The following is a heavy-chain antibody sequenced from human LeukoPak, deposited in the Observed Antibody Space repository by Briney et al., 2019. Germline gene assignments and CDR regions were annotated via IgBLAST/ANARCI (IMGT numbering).Heavy chain of an antibody. V-gene: IGHV3-53*01. CDR3: ARDDDSSGYYPS. J-gene: IGHJ4*02. CDR1: GFTVSSNY. D-gene: IGHD3-22*01. Sequence: GGSLRLSCAASGFTVSSNYMSWVRQAPGKGLEWVSVIYSGGSIYYADSVKGRFTISRDNSKNTLYLQMNSLRAEDTAVYYCARDDDSSGYYPSWGQGTLVTVSS. CDR2: IYSGGSI.